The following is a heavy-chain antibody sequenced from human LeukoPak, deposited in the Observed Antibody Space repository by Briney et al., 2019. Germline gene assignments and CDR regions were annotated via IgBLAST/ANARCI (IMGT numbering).Heavy chain of an antibody. D-gene: IGHD1-26*01. J-gene: IGHJ4*02. V-gene: IGHV3-43*02. Sequence: GGSLRLSCAASGFTFDDYAMHRVRHGPGKGLEWVSLISGDGSRTYYADSVKGRFTISRDNSKNALYLQMYGLTTEDTALYYCANLADSGVGSRKEGFDYWGQGTQVTVSS. CDR3: ANLADSGVGSRKEGFDY. CDR2: ISGDGSRT. CDR1: GFTFDDYA.